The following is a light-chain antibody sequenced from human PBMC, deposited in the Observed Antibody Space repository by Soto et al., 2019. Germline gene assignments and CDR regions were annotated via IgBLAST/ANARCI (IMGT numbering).Light chain of an antibody. CDR1: QSVTATY. CDR3: QQYGVSSGT. Sequence: EIVLTQSPGTLSLSPGERATLSCRASQSVTATYLAWYQQKPGQAPRLLIYGASTRATGVPDRFSGSGSGKDFTLTISSLEPEDFAVYYCQQYGVSSGTFGQGTKLEIK. V-gene: IGKV3-20*01. CDR2: GAS. J-gene: IGKJ2*01.